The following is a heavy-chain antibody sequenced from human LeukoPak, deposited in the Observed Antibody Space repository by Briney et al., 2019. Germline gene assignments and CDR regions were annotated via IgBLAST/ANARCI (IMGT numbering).Heavy chain of an antibody. Sequence: PGGSLRLSCAVSGFTFSDYAMPWVRQAPGKGLEWVASIQSNGNEKYSSDSLKGRFTISRDNSKNTLYLQMNSVRPDDTALFYCARGVTSWPQGPYHFDNWGQGILITVSS. V-gene: IGHV3-30*02. D-gene: IGHD2-2*01. CDR3: ARGVTSWPQGPYHFDN. CDR1: GFTFSDYA. CDR2: IQSNGNEK. J-gene: IGHJ4*02.